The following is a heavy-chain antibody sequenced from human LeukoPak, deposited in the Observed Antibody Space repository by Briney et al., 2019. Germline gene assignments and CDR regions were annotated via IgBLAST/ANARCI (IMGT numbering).Heavy chain of an antibody. CDR1: GFTFSSYG. J-gene: IGHJ6*03. CDR3: AKWQTYYYYYMDV. Sequence: GGSLRLSCAVSGFTFSSYGMSWVRQAPGKGLEWVSAISGSCGSTYYADSVKGRFTIPRDNSKNTLYLQMNSLRAEDTAVYYCAKWQTYYYYYMDVWGKGTTVTISS. V-gene: IGHV3-23*01. CDR2: ISGSCGST.